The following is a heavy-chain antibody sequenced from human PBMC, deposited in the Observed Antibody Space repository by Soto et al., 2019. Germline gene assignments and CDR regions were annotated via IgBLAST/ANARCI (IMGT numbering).Heavy chain of an antibody. J-gene: IGHJ6*02. D-gene: IGHD4-17*01. Sequence: SQTLSLTCVISGDSVSSNSAAWNWIRQSPSRGLEWLGRTYYRSKWYNDYAVSVKSRITINPDTSKNQFSLQLNSVTPEDTAVYYCARFLHSTAYYYYYGMDVWGQGTTVTVSS. V-gene: IGHV6-1*01. CDR3: ARFLHSTAYYYYYGMDV. CDR2: TYYRSKWYN. CDR1: GDSVSSNSAA.